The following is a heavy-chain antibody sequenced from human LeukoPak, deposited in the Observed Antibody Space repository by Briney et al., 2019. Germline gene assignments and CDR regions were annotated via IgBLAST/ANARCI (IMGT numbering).Heavy chain of an antibody. CDR3: AAKDIGFDY. V-gene: IGHV3-30*02. CDR1: GFTFSTYW. J-gene: IGHJ4*02. D-gene: IGHD2-15*01. CDR2: IRYDGSNK. Sequence: GGSLRLSCAASGFTFSTYWMSWVRQAPGKGLEWVAFIRYDGSNKYYADSVKGRFTISRDNSKNTLYLQMNSLRAEDAAVYYCAAKDIGFDYWGQGTLVTVSS.